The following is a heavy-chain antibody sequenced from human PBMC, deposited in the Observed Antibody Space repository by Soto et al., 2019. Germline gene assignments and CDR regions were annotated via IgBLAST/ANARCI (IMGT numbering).Heavy chain of an antibody. CDR3: AKGSEVARQELDY. Sequence: QVQLVESGGGLVQPGRSLRLSCAASGFTFSNFGMHWVRQAPGKGLEWVAVISSDGSDKYYSDSVKGRFTISRDNSKNTLFLQMNRLRVEETAVYYCAKGSEVARQELDYWGQGTLVTVSS. D-gene: IGHD2-15*01. CDR1: GFTFSNFG. J-gene: IGHJ4*02. V-gene: IGHV3-30*18. CDR2: ISSDGSDK.